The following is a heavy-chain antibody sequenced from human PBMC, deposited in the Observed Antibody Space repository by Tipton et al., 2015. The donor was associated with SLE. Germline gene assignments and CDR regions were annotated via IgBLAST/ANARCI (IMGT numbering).Heavy chain of an antibody. J-gene: IGHJ6*02. V-gene: IGHV3-30*02. CDR1: GFSFSNYG. D-gene: IGHD2-21*01. CDR3: ARMGVSGYYGMDV. CDR2: VRFDGSDT. Sequence: SLRLSCAASGFSFSNYGMHWVRQAPGKGLEWVAFVRFDGSDTYYGDSVKGRFSISRDNSKNTLYLQMNSLRAEDTAVYYCARMGVSGYYGMDVWGQGTTVTVSS.